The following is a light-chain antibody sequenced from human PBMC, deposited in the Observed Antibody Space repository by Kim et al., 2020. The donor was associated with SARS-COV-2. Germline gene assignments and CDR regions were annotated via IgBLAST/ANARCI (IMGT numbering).Light chain of an antibody. V-gene: IGLV4-69*01. CDR2: LNSDGSH. Sequence: CARDSGNSSYAIAWHQQQPEKGPRYLMKLNSDGSHSKGDGIPDRFSGSSSGAERYLTISSLQSEDEADYYCQTWGTGIHVVFGGGTQLTVL. CDR3: QTWGTGIHVV. CDR1: SGNSSYA. J-gene: IGLJ2*01.